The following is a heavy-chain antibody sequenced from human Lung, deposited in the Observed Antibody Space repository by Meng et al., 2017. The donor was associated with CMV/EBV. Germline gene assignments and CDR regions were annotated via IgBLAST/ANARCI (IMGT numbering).Heavy chain of an antibody. CDR1: GFTFSSFA. J-gene: IGHJ6*02. Sequence: SXAASGFTFSSFAIHWVRQAPGKGLDWVAVVSYDGTKTYYSDSVKGRFTLSRDNSKNTMYMEMSSLGYEDTAMYYCARARFEGGMDVWGQGTTVTVSS. V-gene: IGHV3-30*04. CDR3: ARARFEGGMDV. CDR2: VSYDGTKT.